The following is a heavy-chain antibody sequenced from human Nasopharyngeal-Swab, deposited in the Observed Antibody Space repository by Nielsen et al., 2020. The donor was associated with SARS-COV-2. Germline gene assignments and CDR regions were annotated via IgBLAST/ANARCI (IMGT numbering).Heavy chain of an antibody. CDR2: IYYSGST. V-gene: IGHV4-59*01. J-gene: IGHJ5*02. Sequence: MRQPPGKGLEWIGYIYYSGSTNYNPSLKSRVTISVDTSKNQFSLKLSSVTAADTAVYYCAREIYDGHHDPWGQGTLVTVSS. D-gene: IGHD3-3*01. CDR3: AREIYDGHHDP.